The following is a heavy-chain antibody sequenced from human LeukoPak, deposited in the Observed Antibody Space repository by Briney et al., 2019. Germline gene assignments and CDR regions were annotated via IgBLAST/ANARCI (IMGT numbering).Heavy chain of an antibody. J-gene: IGHJ3*02. D-gene: IGHD1-26*01. CDR3: ARGGVGAAAFDI. Sequence: PGGSLRLSCAASGFTFSSYGMHWVRQAPGKGLEWVAVIWYDGSNKYYADSVKGRFTISRDNSKNTLYLQMNSLRAEDTAVYYCARGGVGAAAFDIWGQGTMVTVSS. CDR2: IWYDGSNK. V-gene: IGHV3-33*01. CDR1: GFTFSSYG.